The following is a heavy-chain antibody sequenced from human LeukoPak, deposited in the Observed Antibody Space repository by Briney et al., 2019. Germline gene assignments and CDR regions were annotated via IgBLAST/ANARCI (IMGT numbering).Heavy chain of an antibody. D-gene: IGHD3-3*01. CDR3: ARALGSDFWSAYYERGRYFDL. CDR1: GFTVSSNY. CDR2: IYSGGST. V-gene: IGHV3-53*01. J-gene: IGHJ2*01. Sequence: HPGGSLRLSCAASGFTVSSNYMSWVRQAPGKGLEWVSVIYSGGSTYYADSVKGRFTISRDNSKNTLYLQMNSLSAEDTAVYYCARALGSDFWSAYYERGRYFDLWGRGTLVTVSS.